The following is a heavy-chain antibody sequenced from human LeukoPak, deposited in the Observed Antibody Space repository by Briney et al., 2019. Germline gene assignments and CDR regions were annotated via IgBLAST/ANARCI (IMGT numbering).Heavy chain of an antibody. J-gene: IGHJ4*02. CDR3: ASLLSSRPDY. D-gene: IGHD2-15*01. CDR1: GYTFTSYG. Sequence: ASVKVSCKASGYTFTSYGISWVRQAPGQGLEWMGWISAYNGNTNYAQKFQGRVTITADESTSTAYMELSSLRSEDTAVYYCASLLSSRPDYWGQGTLVTVSS. V-gene: IGHV1-18*01. CDR2: ISAYNGNT.